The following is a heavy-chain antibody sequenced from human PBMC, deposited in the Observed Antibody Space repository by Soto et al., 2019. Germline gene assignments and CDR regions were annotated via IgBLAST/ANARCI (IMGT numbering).Heavy chain of an antibody. CDR2: ISYDGSNK. D-gene: IGHD1-20*01. Sequence: QVQLVESGGGVVQPGRSLRLSCAASGFTFSSYAMHWVRQAPGKGLEWVAVISYDGSNKYYADSVKGRFTISRDNSKNTLYLQMNSLRAEDTAVYYCARDDVTFRITGKQGAFDIWGQGTMVTVSS. J-gene: IGHJ3*02. CDR1: GFTFSSYA. CDR3: ARDDVTFRITGKQGAFDI. V-gene: IGHV3-30-3*01.